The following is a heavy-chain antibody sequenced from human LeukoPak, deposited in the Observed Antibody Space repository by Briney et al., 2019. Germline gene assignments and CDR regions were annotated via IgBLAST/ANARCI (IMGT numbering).Heavy chain of an antibody. Sequence: GGSLRLSCVASGFTFSSYAMNWVRQAPGKGLEWVSRISGSGGNTYYADSVKGRFTISRDNAKDSLYLQMNSLRAEDTAVYYCAELGITMIGGVWGKGTTVTISS. V-gene: IGHV3-23*01. CDR1: GFTFSSYA. CDR3: AELGITMIGGV. D-gene: IGHD3-10*02. J-gene: IGHJ6*04. CDR2: ISGSGGNT.